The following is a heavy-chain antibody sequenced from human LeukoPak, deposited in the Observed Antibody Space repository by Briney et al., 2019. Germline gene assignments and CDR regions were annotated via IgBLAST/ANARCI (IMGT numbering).Heavy chain of an antibody. D-gene: IGHD3-10*01. Sequence: ASVKVSCKASGYTFISYGISWVRQAPGQGLEWMGWINAYIGNTNYAQKFQDRFSMTTDTSTSTAYMELRSLRSDDTAIYYCARDGSGNWFDPWGQGTLVTVSS. J-gene: IGHJ5*02. CDR1: GYTFISYG. CDR2: INAYIGNT. V-gene: IGHV1-18*01. CDR3: ARDGSGNWFDP.